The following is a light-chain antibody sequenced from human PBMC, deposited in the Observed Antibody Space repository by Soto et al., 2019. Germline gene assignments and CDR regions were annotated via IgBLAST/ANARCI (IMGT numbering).Light chain of an antibody. CDR1: QSVSSY. CDR2: DAS. J-gene: IGKJ3*01. CDR3: QQRSNWPPGFT. V-gene: IGKV3-11*01. Sequence: EIVLTQSPATLSLSPGERATLSCRASQSVSSYLAWYQQKPGQAPRLLIYDASNMGTGIPARFSGSGSGTDFTLTISSLEPEDFAVYYCQQRSNWPPGFTFGPGTKVDIK.